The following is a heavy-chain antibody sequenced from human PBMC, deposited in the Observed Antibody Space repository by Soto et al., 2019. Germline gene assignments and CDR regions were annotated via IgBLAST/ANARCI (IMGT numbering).Heavy chain of an antibody. CDR1: GGSISSGGYS. CDR3: ARAFYSTFCLNP. D-gene: IGHD4-4*01. Sequence: QLQLQESGSGLVKPSQTLSLTCAVSGGSISSGGYSCNWIRQPPGKVLEWIGYIYHTGHTDYNPSLKSRVTISIVRSKYQFSLKLTSVTAADTAVYYCARAFYSTFCLNPWGQGTLVTVSS. CDR2: IYHTGHT. V-gene: IGHV4-30-2*01. J-gene: IGHJ5*02.